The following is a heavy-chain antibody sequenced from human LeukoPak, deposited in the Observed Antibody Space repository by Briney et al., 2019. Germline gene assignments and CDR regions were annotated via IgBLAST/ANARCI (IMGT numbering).Heavy chain of an antibody. D-gene: IGHD5-24*01. CDR2: IYYSGST. J-gene: IGHJ4*02. CDR1: GYSISSSYY. V-gene: IGHV4-38-2*02. Sequence: SETLSLTCTVSGYSISSSYYWGWIRQPPGKGLEWIGSIYYSGSTYYNPSLKSRVTISVDTSKNQFSLKLSSVTAADTAVYYCARDGRGWLQRIGRPIDYWGQGTLVTVSS. CDR3: ARDGRGWLQRIGRPIDY.